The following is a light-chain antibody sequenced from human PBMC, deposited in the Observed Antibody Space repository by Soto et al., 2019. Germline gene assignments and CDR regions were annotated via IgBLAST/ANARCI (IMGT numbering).Light chain of an antibody. J-gene: IGKJ1*01. CDR2: GAS. CDR1: QSISSN. V-gene: IGKV3-15*01. Sequence: EIMLTQSPGTRATLPGGASQRSCSASQSISSNLAWYQQKPGQAPTLLLYGASTRATGIPDRFSGSGPGTEFTLTITSLKSEDVAVYYCQKHHNWPQWTFGKGTKVDIK. CDR3: QKHHNWPQWT.